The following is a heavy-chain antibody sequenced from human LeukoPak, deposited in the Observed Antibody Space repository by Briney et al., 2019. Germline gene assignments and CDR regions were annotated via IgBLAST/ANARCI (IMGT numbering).Heavy chain of an antibody. D-gene: IGHD2-2*01. CDR2: IYHSGST. Sequence: KPSQTLSLTCTVSGGSISSGGYYWSWIRQPPGKGLEWIGYIYHSGSTYYNPSLKSRVTISVDRSKNQFSLKLSSVTAADTAVYYCARAARVPAAIFVNAFDIWGQGTMVTVSS. CDR3: ARAARVPAAIFVNAFDI. CDR1: GGSISSGGYY. J-gene: IGHJ3*02. V-gene: IGHV4-30-2*01.